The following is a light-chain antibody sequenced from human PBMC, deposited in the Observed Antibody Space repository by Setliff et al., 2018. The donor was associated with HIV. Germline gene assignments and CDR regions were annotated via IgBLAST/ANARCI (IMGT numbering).Light chain of an antibody. V-gene: IGLV2-8*01. CDR3: CSYAGSYTYV. CDR1: SSDVGGYNY. Sequence: QSALTQPPSASGSPGQSVTTSRTGTSSDVGGYNYVSWYRQYPGKAPKLMIYEVSKRPSGVPDRFSASKSGNTASLTVSGLQAEDEADYYCCSYAGSYTYVFGTGTKVTVL. CDR2: EVS. J-gene: IGLJ1*01.